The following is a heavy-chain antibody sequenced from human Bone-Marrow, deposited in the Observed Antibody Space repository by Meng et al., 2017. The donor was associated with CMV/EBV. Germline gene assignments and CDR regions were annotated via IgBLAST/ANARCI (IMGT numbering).Heavy chain of an antibody. J-gene: IGHJ4*02. CDR3: TRSTAVAGKNFDY. V-gene: IGHV3-73*01. Sequence: GESLKISCAASGFTFSNAWMSWVRQAPGKGLEWVGRIRSKANSYATAYAASVKGRFTISRDDSKNTAYLQMNSLKTEDTAVYYCTRSTAVAGKNFDYWGRGTLVTVSS. CDR2: IRSKANSYAT. D-gene: IGHD6-19*01. CDR1: GFTFSNAW.